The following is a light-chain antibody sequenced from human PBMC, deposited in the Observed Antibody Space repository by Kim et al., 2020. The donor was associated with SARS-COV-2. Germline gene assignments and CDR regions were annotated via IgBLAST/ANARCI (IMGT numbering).Light chain of an antibody. J-gene: IGKJ1*01. CDR3: QKYKIYAVT. CDR1: QSISSW. V-gene: IGKV1-5*01. Sequence: DIQLTQSPSTLSASVGDRVTITCRASQSISSWLAWYQQKPGKAPKLLIYAASSLEIGVPSRFSGSGSVTDFTLTISSLQPDDFATYYCQKYKIYAVTFGQGTKVDIK. CDR2: AAS.